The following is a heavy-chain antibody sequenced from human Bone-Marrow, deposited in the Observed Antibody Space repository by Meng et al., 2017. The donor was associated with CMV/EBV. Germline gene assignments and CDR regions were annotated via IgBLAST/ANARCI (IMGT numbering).Heavy chain of an antibody. J-gene: IGHJ6*02. CDR2: IDWDDDK. Sequence: SGPTLVKPTQILTLTCTFSGFSLGTSGMRVSWIRQPPGKALEWLARIDWDDDKFYSTSLKSRLTISKDTSKSQVVLTMTNMDPVDTATYYCARVIAAAGRTDYYYYGMDVWGQGNTVTVSS. CDR1: GFSLGTSGMR. V-gene: IGHV2-70D*14. CDR3: ARVIAAAGRTDYYYYGMDV. D-gene: IGHD6-13*01.